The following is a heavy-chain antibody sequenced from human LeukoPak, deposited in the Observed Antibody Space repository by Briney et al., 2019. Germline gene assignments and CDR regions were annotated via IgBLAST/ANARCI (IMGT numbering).Heavy chain of an antibody. D-gene: IGHD5-24*01. V-gene: IGHV3-23*01. CDR2: ISGSGGST. Sequence: GGSLRLSCAASGFTFSSYAMSWVRQAPGKGLEWVSAISGSGGSTYYADSVKGRFTISRGNSKNTLYLQMNSLRAEDTAVYYCAMPRWLQGLFDYWGQGTLVTVSS. CDR1: GFTFSSYA. J-gene: IGHJ4*02. CDR3: AMPRWLQGLFDY.